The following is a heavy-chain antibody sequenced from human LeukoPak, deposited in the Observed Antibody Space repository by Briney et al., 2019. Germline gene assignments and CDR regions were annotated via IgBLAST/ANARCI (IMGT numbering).Heavy chain of an antibody. CDR1: GGSFSGYY. CDR2: INHSGST. Sequence: PSETLSLTCAVYGGSFSGYYWSWIRQPPGKGLEWIGEINHSGSTNYNPSLKSRVTISVDTSKNQFSLKLSSVTAADTAVYYCARGLQGYCSGGSCYAIHHFDYWGQGTLATVSS. V-gene: IGHV4-34*01. D-gene: IGHD2-15*01. J-gene: IGHJ4*02. CDR3: ARGLQGYCSGGSCYAIHHFDY.